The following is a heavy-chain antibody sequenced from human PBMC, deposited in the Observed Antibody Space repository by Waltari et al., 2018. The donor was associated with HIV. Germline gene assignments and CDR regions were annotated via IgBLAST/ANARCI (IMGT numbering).Heavy chain of an antibody. CDR1: GGSISSGSYY. D-gene: IGHD3-22*01. CDR3: ARVRGTTYYYDSMGDWFDP. J-gene: IGHJ5*02. Sequence: QVQLQESGPGLVKPSQTLSLTCTVSGGSISSGSYYWSLIRQPAGKGLEWIGRIYTSGSTNYNPSLKSRVTISVDTSKNQFSLKLSSVTAADTAVYYCARVRGTTYYYDSMGDWFDPWGQETLVTVSS. V-gene: IGHV4-61*02. CDR2: IYTSGST.